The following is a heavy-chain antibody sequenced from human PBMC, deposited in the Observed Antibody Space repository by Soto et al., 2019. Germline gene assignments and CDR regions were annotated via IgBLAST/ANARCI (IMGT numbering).Heavy chain of an antibody. CDR1: GARVSRIRTA. CDR3: ARASGDWFDP. D-gene: IGHD3-10*01. V-gene: IGHV6-1*01. CDR2: TYYRSKWYN. J-gene: IGHJ5*02. Sequence: SQSLSLPFALAGARVSRIRTACTWIRQSPPGGLEWLGRTYYRSKWYNDYAVSVKSRITINPDTSRNQFSLQLNSVTPEDTAVYYCARASGDWFDPWGQGTLVTVSS.